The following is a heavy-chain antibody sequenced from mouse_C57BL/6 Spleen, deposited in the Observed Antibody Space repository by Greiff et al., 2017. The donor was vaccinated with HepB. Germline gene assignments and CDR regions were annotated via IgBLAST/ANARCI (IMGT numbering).Heavy chain of an antibody. CDR2: IRLKSDNYAT. J-gene: IGHJ1*03. CDR3: TGLNYVGYFDV. V-gene: IGHV6-3*01. D-gene: IGHD2-1*01. CDR1: GFTFSNYW. Sequence: EVMLVESGGGLVQPGGSMKLSCVASGFTFSNYWMNWVRQSPEKGLEWVAQIRLKSDNYATHYAESVKGRFTISRDDSKSSVYLQMNNLRAEDTGIYYCTGLNYVGYFDVWGTGTTVTVSS.